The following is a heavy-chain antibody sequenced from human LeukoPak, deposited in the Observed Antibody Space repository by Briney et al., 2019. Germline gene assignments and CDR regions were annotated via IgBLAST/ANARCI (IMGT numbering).Heavy chain of an antibody. D-gene: IGHD6-13*01. CDR1: GGSISSHY. CDR2: IYYSGST. Sequence: PSETLSLTCTVSGGSISSHYWSWIRQPPGKGLEWIGYIYYSGSTNYNPSLKSRVTISVDTSKNQFSLKLSSVTAADTAVYYCARGQQLATFYYYGMDVWGQGTTVTVSS. J-gene: IGHJ6*02. CDR3: ARGQQLATFYYYGMDV. V-gene: IGHV4-59*11.